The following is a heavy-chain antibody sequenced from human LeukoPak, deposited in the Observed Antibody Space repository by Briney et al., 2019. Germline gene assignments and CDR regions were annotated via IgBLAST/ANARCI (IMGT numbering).Heavy chain of an antibody. J-gene: IGHJ4*02. D-gene: IGHD2-21*01. CDR2: ILSSGSII. Sequence: PGGSLRLSCAVSGFTFDNFDMNWVRQVPGKGLEWVSYILSSGSIIHYADSVKGRFTVSRDNAKKTLYLQMNSLRAEDTATYYCARVIAPGRAASADYWGQGTPVTVSS. CDR1: GFTFDNFD. V-gene: IGHV3-48*03. CDR3: ARVIAPGRAASADY.